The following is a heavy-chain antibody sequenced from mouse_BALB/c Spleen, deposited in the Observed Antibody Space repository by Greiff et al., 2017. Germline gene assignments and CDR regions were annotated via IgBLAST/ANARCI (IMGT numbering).Heavy chain of an antibody. CDR1: GFTFSSFG. J-gene: IGHJ3*01. CDR2: ISSGSSTI. CDR3: ARPSSTMITTVAY. V-gene: IGHV5-17*02. Sequence: EVQGVESGGGLVQPGGSRKLSCAASGFTFSSFGMHWVRQAPEKGLEWVAYISSGSSTIYYADTVKGRFTISRDNPKNTLFLQMTSLRSEDTAMYYCARPSSTMITTVAYWGQGTLVTVSA. D-gene: IGHD2-4*01.